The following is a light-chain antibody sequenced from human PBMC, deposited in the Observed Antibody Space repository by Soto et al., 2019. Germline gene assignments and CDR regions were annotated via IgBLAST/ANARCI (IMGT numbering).Light chain of an antibody. CDR1: NSNIGAGYD. J-gene: IGLJ2*01. CDR2: GDT. V-gene: IGLV1-40*01. Sequence: QSVLTQPPSASGAPGQRVTISCTGSNSNIGAGYDVNWYQHLPGTAPKLLIYGDTIRPSGVPDRFSGSKSATSASLAIAGLQVEDEGDSYYLSYDSSLSGPVLFGGGTKLTVL. CDR3: LSYDSSLSGPVL.